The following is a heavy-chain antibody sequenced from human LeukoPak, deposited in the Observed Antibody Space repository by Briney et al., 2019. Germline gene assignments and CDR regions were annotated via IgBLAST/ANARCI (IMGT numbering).Heavy chain of an antibody. D-gene: IGHD6-19*01. V-gene: IGHV3-7*05. CDR1: RFTFSNYW. Sequence: GGSLRLSCAPSRFTFSNYWMSWVRQPPGKGLEWVANINQGGSEKYYLNSVKGRFTISRDNAKNSLYLQMNSLRADDTAIYYCVRDGSGYDYWGQGTLVTVSS. CDR3: VRDGSGYDY. CDR2: INQGGSEK. J-gene: IGHJ4*02.